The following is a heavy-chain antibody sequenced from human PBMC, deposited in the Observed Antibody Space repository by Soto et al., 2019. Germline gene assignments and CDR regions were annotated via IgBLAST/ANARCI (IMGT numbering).Heavy chain of an antibody. V-gene: IGHV2-70*04. CDR3: ARAFYGMDV. CDR1: GFSLSGTGMR. CDR2: IDWEDTK. J-gene: IGHJ6*02. Sequence: SGPTLVNPTQTLTLPGTVSGFSLSGTGMRVTWIRQPPGKALEWLARIDWEDTKLYSTSLKTSLSISKDTSKNQVVLTMTNMDPADTATYYCARAFYGMDVWGPGTTVTVSS.